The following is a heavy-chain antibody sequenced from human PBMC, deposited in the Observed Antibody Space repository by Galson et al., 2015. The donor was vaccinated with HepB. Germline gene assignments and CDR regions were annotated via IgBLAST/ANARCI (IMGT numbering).Heavy chain of an antibody. Sequence: SLRLSCAASGFTFSYYVMSWVRQAPGKGLEWISAITPSGDNTYSADSMKGRFTISRDNSRNTLFLQMNSLRADDTAIYFCAKVFPEKVDGWYRQALYYFDSWGQGTRVTVSS. CDR3: AKVFPEKVDGWYRQALYYFDS. CDR1: GFTFSYYV. CDR2: ITPSGDNT. V-gene: IGHV3-23*01. D-gene: IGHD6-19*01. J-gene: IGHJ4*02.